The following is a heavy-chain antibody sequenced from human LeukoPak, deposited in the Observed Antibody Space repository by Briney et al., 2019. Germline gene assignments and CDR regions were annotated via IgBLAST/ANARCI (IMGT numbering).Heavy chain of an antibody. CDR3: ARGQWSYYLDY. Sequence: PSETLSLTCTVSDDSITIYYWTWIRQPPGKGLEWIGYIDHTGITNYNPSLNSRVTISRDTSKNHFSLELSSATAADTAVYYCARGQWSYYLDYWGQGTLVTVSS. V-gene: IGHV4-59*01. D-gene: IGHD1-26*01. J-gene: IGHJ4*02. CDR1: DDSITIYY. CDR2: IDHTGIT.